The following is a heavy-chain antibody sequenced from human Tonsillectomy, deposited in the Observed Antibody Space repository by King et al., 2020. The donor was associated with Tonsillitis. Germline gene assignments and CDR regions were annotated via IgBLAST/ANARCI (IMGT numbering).Heavy chain of an antibody. D-gene: IGHD5-18*01. Sequence: VQLVESGAEVKEPGESLRISCKGSGYSFTSYWISWVRQMPGKGLEWMGRIDPSDSYTNYRPAFQGHDTISADKSTSTAYRQWSSLKASDTAMYYCATLSPNTGMAADYWGQGTLVTVSS. V-gene: IGHV5-10-1*03. CDR1: GYSFTSYW. J-gene: IGHJ4*02. CDR2: IDPSDSYT. CDR3: ATLSPNTGMAADY.